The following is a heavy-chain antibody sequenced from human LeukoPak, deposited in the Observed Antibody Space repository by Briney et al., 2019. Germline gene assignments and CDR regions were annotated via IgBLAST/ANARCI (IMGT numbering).Heavy chain of an antibody. J-gene: IGHJ3*02. Sequence: SETLSLTCTVSGGSISSGGYYWSWIRQPPGKGLEWIGYIYHSGSTYYNPSLKSRVTISVDRSKNQFSLKLSSVTAADTAVYYCARDGYQDCSSTSCYHVLGAFDIWGQGTMVTVSS. CDR2: IYHSGST. CDR3: ARDGYQDCSSTSCYHVLGAFDI. V-gene: IGHV4-30-2*01. D-gene: IGHD2-2*01. CDR1: GGSISSGGYY.